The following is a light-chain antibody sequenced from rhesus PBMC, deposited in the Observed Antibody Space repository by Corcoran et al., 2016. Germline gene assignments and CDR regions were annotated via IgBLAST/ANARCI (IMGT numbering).Light chain of an antibody. J-gene: IGKJ4*01. CDR2: SAY. V-gene: IGKV3-40*03. CDR1: ENVGTS. CDR3: QLYSDFLPLT. Sequence: VMTQSPATLSLSPGETAILSCRTSENVGTSLAWYHQKPGQTPKLLVHSAYFRATGVPDRFSGSGSRTEFTRTITSLEPEDVGVYHCQLYSDFLPLTVGGGTKLELK.